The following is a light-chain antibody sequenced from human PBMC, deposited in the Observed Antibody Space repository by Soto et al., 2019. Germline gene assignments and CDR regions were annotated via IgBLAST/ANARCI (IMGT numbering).Light chain of an antibody. CDR2: DAS. CDR1: QSVSSY. V-gene: IGKV3-11*01. Sequence: VVLSRRPIILTTSQGERATLSCRASQSVSSYLAWYQQKPGQAPRLLISDASNRATGIPARFSGSGSGTDFTLTISSLEPEDFAVYYCQQRSNWPLTFGGGTKVDIK. CDR3: QQRSNWPLT. J-gene: IGKJ4*01.